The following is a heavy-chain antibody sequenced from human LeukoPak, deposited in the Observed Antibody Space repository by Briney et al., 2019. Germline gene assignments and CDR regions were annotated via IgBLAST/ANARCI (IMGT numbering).Heavy chain of an antibody. Sequence: ASVKVSCKASGYTFTSHDINWVRQATGQGLEWMGWMNPNSGHTGYAQKFQGRVTMTRNTSITTAYMELSSLRSEDTAVYYCARMHYYDSSGDNWFDPWGQGTLVTVSS. CDR2: MNPNSGHT. V-gene: IGHV1-8*01. J-gene: IGHJ5*02. CDR3: ARMHYYDSSGDNWFDP. D-gene: IGHD3-22*01. CDR1: GYTFTSHD.